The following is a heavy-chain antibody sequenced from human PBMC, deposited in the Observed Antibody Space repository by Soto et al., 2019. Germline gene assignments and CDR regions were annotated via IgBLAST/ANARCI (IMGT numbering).Heavy chain of an antibody. CDR3: ARKGSGWASAFDI. V-gene: IGHV1-46*01. D-gene: IGHD6-19*01. J-gene: IGHJ3*02. CDR2: INPSNGST. Sequence: ASVKVSCKASGYTFTSYYMHWVRQAPGQGLEWMGRINPSNGSTSYAQKLQGRVTMTTDTSTSTAYMELRSLRSDDTAVYYCARKGSGWASAFDIWGQGTMVTVSS. CDR1: GYTFTSYY.